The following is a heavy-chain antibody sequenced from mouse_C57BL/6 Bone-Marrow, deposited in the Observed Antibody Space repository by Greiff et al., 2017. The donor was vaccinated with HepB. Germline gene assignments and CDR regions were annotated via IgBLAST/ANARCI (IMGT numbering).Heavy chain of an antibody. J-gene: IGHJ3*01. CDR2: INPSTGGT. Sequence: VQLQQSGPELVKPGASVKISCKASGYSFTGYYMNWVKQSPEKSLEWIGEINPSTGGTTYNQKFKAKATLTVDKSSSTAYLQLSSLTSEDTAVYYCTTGDYDWAYWGQGTLVTVSA. CDR3: TTGDYDWAY. V-gene: IGHV1-42*01. D-gene: IGHD2-4*01. CDR1: GYSFTGYY.